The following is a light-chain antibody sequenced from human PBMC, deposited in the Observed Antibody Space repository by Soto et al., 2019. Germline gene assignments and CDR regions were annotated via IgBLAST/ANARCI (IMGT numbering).Light chain of an antibody. J-gene: IGKJ1*01. CDR3: HQYNNWWT. CDR1: QSVSSY. CDR2: DAS. Sequence: EILLTQSPATLPVSPGERATLSCRASQSVSSYLAWYKQKPGQAPRLLIYDASNRATGIPARFSGSGSGTEFTLTISSMPSEDYADYYCHQYNNWWTFGQGTKVDIK. V-gene: IGKV3D-15*01.